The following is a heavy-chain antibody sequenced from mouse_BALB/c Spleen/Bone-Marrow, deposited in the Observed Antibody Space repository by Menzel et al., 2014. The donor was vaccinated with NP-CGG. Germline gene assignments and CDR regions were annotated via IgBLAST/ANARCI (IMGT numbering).Heavy chain of an antibody. V-gene: IGHV7-3*02. Sequence: EVKLMESGGGLVQPGGSLRLSCATSGFTFTDYYMSWVRQPPGKALEWLGFIRNKANGYTTEYSASVEGRFTISRDNSQSILYLQMNTLRAEDSATYYCARDIKDDWFAYWGQGTLVTVSA. CDR1: GFTFTDYY. CDR3: ARDIKDDWFAY. J-gene: IGHJ3*01. D-gene: IGHD1-3*01. CDR2: IRNKANGYTT.